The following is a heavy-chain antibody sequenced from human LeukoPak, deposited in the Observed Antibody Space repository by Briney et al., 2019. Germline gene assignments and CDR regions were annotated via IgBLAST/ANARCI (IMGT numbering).Heavy chain of an antibody. D-gene: IGHD2-2*01. CDR2: IYPGDSDT. CDR1: GYSFSSHW. CDR3: ARSLYCSSTSCYYFDY. Sequence: GESLKISCKGSGYSFSSHWIGWVRQMPGKGLEWMGIIYPGDSDTRYSPSFQGQVTISADKSISTAYLQWSSLKASDTAMYYCARSLYCSSTSCYYFDYWGQGTLVTVSS. V-gene: IGHV5-51*01. J-gene: IGHJ4*02.